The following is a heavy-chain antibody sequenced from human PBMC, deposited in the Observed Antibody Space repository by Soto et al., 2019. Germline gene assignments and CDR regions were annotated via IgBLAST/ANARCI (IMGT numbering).Heavy chain of an antibody. CDR2: IQSSGNT. Sequence: QVRLQESGPGLVKPSETLSLICNVSGGSITNYYWNWIRQPAGRGLEWIGRIQSSGNTNYNPSLNSRVTMSIDPSKNQFSLKLSSVTAADTALYYCARGFIAMAGRYYYAMDVWGQGTTVTVSS. J-gene: IGHJ6*02. CDR1: GGSITNYY. D-gene: IGHD6-19*01. V-gene: IGHV4-4*07. CDR3: ARGFIAMAGRYYYAMDV.